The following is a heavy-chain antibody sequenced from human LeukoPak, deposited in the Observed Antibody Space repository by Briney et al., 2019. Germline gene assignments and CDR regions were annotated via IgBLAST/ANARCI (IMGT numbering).Heavy chain of an antibody. J-gene: IGHJ6*03. CDR1: GGSINSYY. V-gene: IGHV4-4*07. Sequence: PSETLSLTCTVSGGSINSYYWSWIRRPAGKGLEWIGRIYTSGSSNYNPSLKSRVTMSVDTSKNQFSLRLTSVTAADTAVYYCARAAYGDYRYYYFYLDVWGKGTTVTVSS. CDR3: ARAAYGDYRYYYFYLDV. CDR2: IYTSGSS. D-gene: IGHD4-17*01.